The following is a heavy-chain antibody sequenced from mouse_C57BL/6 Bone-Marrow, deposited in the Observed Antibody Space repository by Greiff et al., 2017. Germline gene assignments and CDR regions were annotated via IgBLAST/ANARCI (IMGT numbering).Heavy chain of an antibody. CDR1: GYTFTSSG. V-gene: IGHV1-81*01. D-gene: IGHD3-1*01. CDR3: ARSGCDGAWFAY. Sequence: QVQLQQSGAELARPGASVKLSCKASGYTFTSSGISWVKQRTGQGLEWIGEIYPRSGNTYYNEKFKGKATLTADKSSSTAYMELRSLTSEDSAVYFCARSGCDGAWFAYWGQGTLVTVSA. J-gene: IGHJ3*01. CDR2: IYPRSGNT.